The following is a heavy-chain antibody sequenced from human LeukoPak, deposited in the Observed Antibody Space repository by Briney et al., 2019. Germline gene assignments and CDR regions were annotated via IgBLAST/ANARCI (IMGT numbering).Heavy chain of an antibody. CDR3: AAGLGTSDFDS. Sequence: GGSLTLSCAASGFSFSNAYMSWVRQAPGKGLEWVGRFKTKIAGGTIDYAAPVRGRFTISRDDSRNTLYLQMSSLKTGDTAVYYCAAGLGTSDFDSWGQGTLVTVSS. J-gene: IGHJ4*02. CDR1: GFSFSNAY. D-gene: IGHD7-27*01. CDR2: FKTKIAGGTI. V-gene: IGHV3-15*01.